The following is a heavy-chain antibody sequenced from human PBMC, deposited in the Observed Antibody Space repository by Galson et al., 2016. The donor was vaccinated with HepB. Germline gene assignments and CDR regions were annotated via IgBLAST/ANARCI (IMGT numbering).Heavy chain of an antibody. CDR1: GFTFSKYA. Sequence: SLRLSCAASGFTFSKYAMHWVRQTPGKGLEWVAIISYDGSNQYYADSVKGRFTISRDNSQNALYLQMNGLRAEDTALYYCAKSYYEPREMPDYWGQGTLVTVSS. D-gene: IGHD3-22*01. V-gene: IGHV3-30*18. CDR3: AKSYYEPREMPDY. J-gene: IGHJ4*02. CDR2: ISYDGSNQ.